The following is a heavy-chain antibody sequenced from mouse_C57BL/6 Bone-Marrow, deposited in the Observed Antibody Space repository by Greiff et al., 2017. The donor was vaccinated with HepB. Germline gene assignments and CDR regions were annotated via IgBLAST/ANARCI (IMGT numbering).Heavy chain of an antibody. D-gene: IGHD1-1*01. CDR3: TRGGYYGSSYRYFDV. CDR2: IDPETGGT. J-gene: IGHJ1*03. CDR1: GYTFTDYE. Sequence: QVQLQQSGAELVRPGASVTLSCKASGYTFTDYEMHWVKQTPVHGLEWIGAIDPETGGTAYNQKFKGKAILTADKSSSTAYMELRSLTSEDSAVYYCTRGGYYGSSYRYFDVRGTGTTVTVSS. V-gene: IGHV1-15*01.